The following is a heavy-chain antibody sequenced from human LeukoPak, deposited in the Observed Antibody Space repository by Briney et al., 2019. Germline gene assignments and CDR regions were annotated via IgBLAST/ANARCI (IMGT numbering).Heavy chain of an antibody. D-gene: IGHD3-3*01. J-gene: IGHJ4*02. CDR1: GGSFSGYY. CDR3: ARLGAGPTYYDFWSGYSSFYFDY. V-gene: IGHV4-34*01. Sequence: SETLSLTCAVYGGSFSGYYWSWIRQPPGKGLEWIGEINHSGSTNYNPSLKSRVTISVDTSKNQFSLKLSSVAAADTAVYYCARLGAGPTYYDFWSGYSSFYFDYWGQGTLVTVSS. CDR2: INHSGST.